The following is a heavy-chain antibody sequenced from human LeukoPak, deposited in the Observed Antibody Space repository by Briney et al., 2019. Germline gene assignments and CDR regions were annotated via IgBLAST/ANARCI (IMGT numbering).Heavy chain of an antibody. V-gene: IGHV3-21*01. Sequence: KPGESLRLSCEASEFTFSNYNMNWVRQAPGQRLEWVSSITSSSTYVFYADSVKGRFTISRDNAQNSLYLQMNSLRAEDTAVYYCARGPYSGSYGNNYYYYMDVWGKGTTVTISS. J-gene: IGHJ6*03. D-gene: IGHD5-12*01. CDR3: ARGPYSGSYGNNYYYYMDV. CDR1: EFTFSNYN. CDR2: ITSSSTYV.